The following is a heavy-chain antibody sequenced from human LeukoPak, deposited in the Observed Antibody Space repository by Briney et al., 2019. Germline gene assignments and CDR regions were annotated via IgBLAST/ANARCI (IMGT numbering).Heavy chain of an antibody. Sequence: SETLSLTCTVSGGSISSYYWSWIRQPPGKGLEWIGYIYYSGSTNYNPSLKSRVTISVDTSKNQLSLKLSSVTAADTAVYYCASVFDSSSWYSAFDIWGQGTMVTVSS. CDR3: ASVFDSSSWYSAFDI. CDR1: GGSISSYY. V-gene: IGHV4-59*08. D-gene: IGHD6-13*01. J-gene: IGHJ3*02. CDR2: IYYSGST.